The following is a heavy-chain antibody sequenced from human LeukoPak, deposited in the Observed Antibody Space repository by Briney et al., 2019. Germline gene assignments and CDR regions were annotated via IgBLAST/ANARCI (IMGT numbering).Heavy chain of an antibody. CDR3: AREIVGGFNPGAY. CDR2: IHRSGST. CDR1: LDSTTSNF. D-gene: IGHD1-14*01. Sequence: SETLSLTCTVSLDSTTSNFWSWVRQPPGKGLEWIGEIHRSGSTNYNPSLQSRVTISIDRSKNQIALELSSVTAADTAVYYCAREIVGGFNPGAYWGQGTLVTVPS. J-gene: IGHJ4*02. V-gene: IGHV4-4*02.